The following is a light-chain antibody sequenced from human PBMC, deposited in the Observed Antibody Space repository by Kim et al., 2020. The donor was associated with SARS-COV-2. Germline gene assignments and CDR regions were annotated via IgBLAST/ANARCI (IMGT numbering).Light chain of an antibody. CDR1: QSISNW. CDR3: QQYNSD. Sequence: GDRVTITCRASQSISNWLAWYQQRPGKAPKLLISDASNLGSGVPSRFSARGSGTEFTLTITNLQPEDSATYYCQQYNSDFGQGTKLEI. V-gene: IGKV1-5*01. J-gene: IGKJ2*01. CDR2: DAS.